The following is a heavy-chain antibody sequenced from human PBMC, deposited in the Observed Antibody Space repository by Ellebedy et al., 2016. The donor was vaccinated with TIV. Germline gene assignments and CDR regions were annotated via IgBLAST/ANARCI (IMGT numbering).Heavy chain of an antibody. Sequence: ASVKVSCXVSGYTLTELSMHWVRQAPGQGLEWMGWINPNSGGTNYAQKFQGWVTMTRDTSISTAYMELSRLRSDDTAVYYCARDLVVGAPYYYYGMDGWGQGTTVTVSS. CDR3: ARDLVVGAPYYYYGMDG. V-gene: IGHV1-2*04. CDR2: INPNSGGT. J-gene: IGHJ6*02. D-gene: IGHD1-26*01. CDR1: GYTLTELS.